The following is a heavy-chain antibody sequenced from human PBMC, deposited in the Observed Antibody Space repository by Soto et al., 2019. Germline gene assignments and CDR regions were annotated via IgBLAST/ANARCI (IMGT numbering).Heavy chain of an antibody. CDR2: INSGNGNA. CDR1: GYTFTNYV. D-gene: IGHD3-3*01. V-gene: IGHV1-3*01. J-gene: IGHJ4*02. Sequence: ASVKVSCKTSGYTFTNYVVDWVRQAPGQGLEWMGWINSGNGNAKYSEKFQGRVTITRDTSASTAYMELNSLTSEDTAVYYCARGLTIFGVVIGYWGQGTLVTVSS. CDR3: ARGLTIFGVVIGY.